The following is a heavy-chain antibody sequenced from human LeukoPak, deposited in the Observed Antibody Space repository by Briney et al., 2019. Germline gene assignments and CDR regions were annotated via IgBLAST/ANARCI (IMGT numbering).Heavy chain of an antibody. CDR1: GFTFDDYA. V-gene: IGHV3-9*01. CDR2: ISWNSGSI. CDR3: AKDVSVTSPRYDAFDI. Sequence: GRSLRLSCAASGFTFDDYAMHWVRQAPGKGLEWVSGISWNSGSIGYADSVKGRFTISRDNAKNSLYLQMNSLRAEDTAVYYCAKDVSVTSPRYDAFDIWGQGTMVTVSS. J-gene: IGHJ3*02.